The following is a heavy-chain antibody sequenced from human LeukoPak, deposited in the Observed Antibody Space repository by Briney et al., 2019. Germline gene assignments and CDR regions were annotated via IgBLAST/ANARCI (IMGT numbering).Heavy chain of an antibody. CDR1: GYTFTSYG. J-gene: IGHJ4*02. CDR2: ISAYNGNS. CDR3: AREAQQLVTIYFDY. Sequence: GASVKVSCKASGYTFTSYGISWVRQAPGQGLEVMGWISAYNGNSYYAQNLQGRVTMTTDTSTSTAYMELRSLRSDDTAVYYCAREAQQLVTIYFDYWDQGTLVTVSS. V-gene: IGHV1-18*01. D-gene: IGHD1-1*01.